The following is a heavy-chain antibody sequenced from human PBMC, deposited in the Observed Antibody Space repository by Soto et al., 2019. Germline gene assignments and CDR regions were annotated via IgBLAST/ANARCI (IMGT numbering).Heavy chain of an antibody. J-gene: IGHJ4*02. V-gene: IGHV4-30-4*01. CDR2: IYYSGST. CDR3: ARAQGSGFLVS. CDR1: GGSISSGDYY. D-gene: IGHD3-10*01. Sequence: QVQLQESGPGLVKPSQTLSLTCTVSGGSISSGDYYWSWIRQPPGKGLEWIGYIYYSGSTYYNPSRKXRXTXSXHTSKNQFSLKLSSVTAADTAVYYCARAQGSGFLVSWGQGTLVTVSS.